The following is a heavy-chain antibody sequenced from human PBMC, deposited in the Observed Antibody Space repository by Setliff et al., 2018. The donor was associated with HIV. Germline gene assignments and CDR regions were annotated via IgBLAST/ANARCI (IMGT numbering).Heavy chain of an antibody. CDR2: INWNGGST. CDR3: AKDPGRFGVVTPFDN. Sequence: PGGSLRLSCAASGFTFDDYGMSWVRQAPGKGLEWVSGINWNGGSTGYADSVKGRFTISRDNAKNSLYLQMNSLRPEDTALYYCAKDPGRFGVVTPFDNWGQGALVTAPQ. J-gene: IGHJ4*02. CDR1: GFTFDDYG. V-gene: IGHV3-20*04. D-gene: IGHD3-3*01.